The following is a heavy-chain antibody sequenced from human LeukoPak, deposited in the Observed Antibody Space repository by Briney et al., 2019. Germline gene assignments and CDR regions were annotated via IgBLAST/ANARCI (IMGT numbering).Heavy chain of an antibody. V-gene: IGHV4-39*01. CDR2: ISYSGST. CDR3: ARHRSAYADFDS. CDR1: GGPLISYSFY. J-gene: IGHJ4*02. Sequence: SETLSLTCTVSGGPLISYSFYWGWIRQPPGKGLEWIGSISYSGSTYYNPSLKSRVTISVHTSTNQFSLKLTSVTAADTAVYYCARHRSAYADFDSWGQGTLVTVSS. D-gene: IGHD2-2*01.